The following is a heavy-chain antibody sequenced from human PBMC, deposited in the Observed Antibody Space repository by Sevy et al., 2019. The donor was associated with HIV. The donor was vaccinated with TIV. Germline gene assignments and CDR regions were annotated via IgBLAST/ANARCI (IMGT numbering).Heavy chain of an antibody. J-gene: IGHJ4*02. V-gene: IGHV3-23*01. CDR1: GFNFSDYA. CDR3: AKNRVVGSTNSFDS. Sequence: GGFLRLSCSASGFNFSDYAMAWVRQGPGTGLEWVSSITGTSGRTYYADSVKGRFTVSRDNTQGKLFLQMNSLRVEDTAKYYCAKNRVVGSTNSFDSWGQGDLVTVSS. D-gene: IGHD1-26*01. CDR2: ITGTSGRT.